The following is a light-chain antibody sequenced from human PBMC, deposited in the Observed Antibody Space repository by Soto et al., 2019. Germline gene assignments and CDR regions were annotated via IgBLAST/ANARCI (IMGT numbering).Light chain of an antibody. CDR2: AND. CDR1: SSNIAPNT. J-gene: IGLJ1*01. CDR3: AAWDDSLNCYV. V-gene: IGLV1-44*01. Sequence: QSVLTQPPSASGTPGQRVTISCSGSSSNIAPNTVNWYQHLPGAAPQLLIFANDRRPSGVPDRFSGSRSGTSASLAISGLQSEEEADYYCAAWDDSLNCYVFGTGTKLTVL.